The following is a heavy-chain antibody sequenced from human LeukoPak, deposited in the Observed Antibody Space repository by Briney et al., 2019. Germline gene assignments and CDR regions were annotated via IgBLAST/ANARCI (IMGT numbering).Heavy chain of an antibody. CDR3: TRWSAGIAPATTKNYFDS. D-gene: IGHD6-13*01. Sequence: SVKVSCKASGGTYRSFCLNWVRQAPGQGLDWMGGIIPVFGVPHYAQKFQGRVTIRADELTTTVHMEVTSQRSEDTAVYYCTRWSAGIAPATTKNYFDSWGQGTPVIVSS. V-gene: IGHV1-69*13. CDR2: IIPVFGVP. J-gene: IGHJ4*02. CDR1: GGTYRSFC.